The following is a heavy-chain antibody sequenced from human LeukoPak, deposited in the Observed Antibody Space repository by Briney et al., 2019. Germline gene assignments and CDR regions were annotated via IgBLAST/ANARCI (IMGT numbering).Heavy chain of an antibody. V-gene: IGHV3-23*01. CDR2: ICGSCGVT. CDR1: GFTFSNHA. Sequence: GGSLRLSCAASGFTFSNHAMNWVRQAPRKGLEWVSSICGSCGVTYYVDSVKGRFTISRDNSKNTLYLQMNSLRAEDTAVYYCATDTAATNDYGLDYWGQGTLVTVSS. CDR3: ATDTAATNDYGLDY. J-gene: IGHJ4*02. D-gene: IGHD5-12*01.